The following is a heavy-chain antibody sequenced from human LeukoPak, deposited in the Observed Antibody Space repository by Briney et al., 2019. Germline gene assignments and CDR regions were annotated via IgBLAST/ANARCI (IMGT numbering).Heavy chain of an antibody. D-gene: IGHD3-16*01. V-gene: IGHV4-39*01. J-gene: IGHJ4*02. CDR2: IYYSGST. CDR1: GGPISSSSYY. Sequence: SETLPLPCTVSGGPISSSSYYWGWIRQPLGKGLEWIGSIYYSGSTYYNPSLKSRVTIPVDTSKNQFSLKLSSVTAADTAVYYCARQPGGGFDYWGQGTLVTVSS. CDR3: ARQPGGGFDY.